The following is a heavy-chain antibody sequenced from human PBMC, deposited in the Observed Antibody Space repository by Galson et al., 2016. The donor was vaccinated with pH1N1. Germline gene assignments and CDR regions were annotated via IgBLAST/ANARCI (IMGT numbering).Heavy chain of an antibody. Sequence: SVKVSCKASGYTFTSFGITWVRQAPGQGLEWMGWINVHNGHTDYAQRLQGRVAMTTDTSTSTAYMELSRLRSDDTAVYYCGRVAHGDYVGWFDPWGQGTLVTVSS. CDR3: GRVAHGDYVGWFDP. CDR2: INVHNGHT. D-gene: IGHD4-17*01. V-gene: IGHV1-18*01. CDR1: GYTFTSFG. J-gene: IGHJ5*02.